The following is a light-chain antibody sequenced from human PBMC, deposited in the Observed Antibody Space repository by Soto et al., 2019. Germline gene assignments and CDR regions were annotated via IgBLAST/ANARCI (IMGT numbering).Light chain of an antibody. V-gene: IGKV3-20*01. CDR1: QSVSSN. Sequence: EIVLTQSPATLPLSPGERATLSCRASQSVSSNLAWYQQKPGQAPSLLIYGASRRATGIPDRFSGRASGTDFTLTISRLQTEDFAVYFGQQYSDLPMTFGQGTRLEIK. J-gene: IGKJ5*01. CDR3: QQYSDLPMT. CDR2: GAS.